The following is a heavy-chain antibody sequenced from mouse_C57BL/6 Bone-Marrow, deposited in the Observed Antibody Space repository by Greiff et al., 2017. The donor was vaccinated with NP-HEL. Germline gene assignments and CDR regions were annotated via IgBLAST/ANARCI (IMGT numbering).Heavy chain of an antibody. D-gene: IGHD1-1*01. CDR3: ASVPYYYGSWYFDV. J-gene: IGHJ1*03. CDR1: GYTFTSYW. CDR2: IDPNSGGT. Sequence: QVQLKQPGAELVKPGASVKLSCKASGYTFTSYWMHWVKQRPGRGLEWIGRIDPNSGGTKYNEKFKSKATLTVDKPSSTAYMQLSSLTSEDSAVYYCASVPYYYGSWYFDVWGTGTTVTVSS. V-gene: IGHV1-72*01.